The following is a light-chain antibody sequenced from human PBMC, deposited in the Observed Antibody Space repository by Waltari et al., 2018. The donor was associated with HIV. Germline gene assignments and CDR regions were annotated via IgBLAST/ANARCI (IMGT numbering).Light chain of an antibody. CDR3: MLWHSSSWV. CDR2: YKSDSDK. J-gene: IGLJ3*02. Sequence: QAVLTQPSSLSASPGASASLTCTFRSGVNVRSYMVYWYPQTPGTPPQYLLRYKSDSDKQQGSGVPSRFSGSKDASANAAILVISGLQPEDEADYYCMLWHSSSWVFGGGTKLTVL. V-gene: IGLV5-45*02. CDR1: SGVNVRSYM.